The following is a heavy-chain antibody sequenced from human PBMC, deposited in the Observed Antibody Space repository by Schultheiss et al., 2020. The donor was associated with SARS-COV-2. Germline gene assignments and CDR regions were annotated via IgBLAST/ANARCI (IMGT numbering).Heavy chain of an antibody. J-gene: IGHJ3*02. D-gene: IGHD3-10*01. V-gene: IGHV4-59*12. Sequence: SETLSLTCTVSGGSISSYYWSWIRQPPGKGLEWIGYIYYSGSTNYNPSLKSRVTISVDTSKNQFSLKLSSVTAADTAVYYCARGGYSMVAGTGAFDIWGQGTMVTVSS. CDR1: GGSISSYY. CDR2: IYYSGST. CDR3: ARGGYSMVAGTGAFDI.